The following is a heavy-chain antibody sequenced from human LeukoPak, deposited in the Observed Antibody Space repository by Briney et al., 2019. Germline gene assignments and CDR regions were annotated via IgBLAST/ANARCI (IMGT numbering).Heavy chain of an antibody. V-gene: IGHV3-9*01. CDR1: GFSFDDYA. Sequence: GGSLRLSCAAPGFSFDDYAMHWVRQAPGEGLGWGSGISWISGSIGYADSVKGGFTISRDNAKNSLYLQMNSLRAEDTALYYCAKGQYYDILTGFNYWGQGTLVTVSS. D-gene: IGHD3-9*01. J-gene: IGHJ4*02. CDR2: ISWISGSI. CDR3: AKGQYYDILTGFNY.